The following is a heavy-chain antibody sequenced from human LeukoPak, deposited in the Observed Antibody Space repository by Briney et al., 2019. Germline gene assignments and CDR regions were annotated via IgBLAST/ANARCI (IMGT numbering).Heavy chain of an antibody. CDR2: IYYSGST. Sequence: PSETLSLTCTVSGGSISSSSYYWGWIRQPPGKGLEWIGSIYYSGSTYYNPSLKSRVTISVDTSKNQFSLKLSSVTAADTAVYYCASRSGSYYGGVDYSGQGTLVTVSS. CDR3: ASRSGSYYGGVDY. CDR1: GGSISSSSYY. V-gene: IGHV4-39*01. J-gene: IGHJ4*02. D-gene: IGHD1-26*01.